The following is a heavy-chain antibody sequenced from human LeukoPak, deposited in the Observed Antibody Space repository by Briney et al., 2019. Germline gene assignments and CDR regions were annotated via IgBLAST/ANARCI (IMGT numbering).Heavy chain of an antibody. CDR3: ARVGEAMVRGVISWFDP. V-gene: IGHV1-69*13. Sequence: SVTVSCKASGGTFSSYAISWVRQAPGQGLEWMGGIIPIFGTANYAQKFQGRVTITADESTSTAYMELSSLRSEDTAVYYCARVGEAMVRGVISWFDPWGQGTLVTVSS. J-gene: IGHJ5*02. D-gene: IGHD3-10*01. CDR2: IIPIFGTA. CDR1: GGTFSSYA.